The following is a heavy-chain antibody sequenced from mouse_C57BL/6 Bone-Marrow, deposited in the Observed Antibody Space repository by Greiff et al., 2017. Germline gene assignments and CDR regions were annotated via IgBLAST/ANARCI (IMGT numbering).Heavy chain of an antibody. V-gene: IGHV1-7*01. Sequence: QVQLKESGAELAKPGASVKLSCKASGYTFTSYWMHWVKQRPVQGLEWIGYINPSSGYTKYNQKFKDKATLTADKSSSTAYMQLGSLTYEDSAVYYCASGYYPPWFAYWGQGTLVTVSA. CDR3: ASGYYPPWFAY. CDR2: INPSSGYT. CDR1: GYTFTSYW. J-gene: IGHJ3*01. D-gene: IGHD2-3*01.